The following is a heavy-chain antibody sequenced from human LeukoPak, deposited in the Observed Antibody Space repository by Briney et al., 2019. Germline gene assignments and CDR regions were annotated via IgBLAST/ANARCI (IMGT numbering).Heavy chain of an antibody. J-gene: IGHJ3*02. CDR1: GGSISSYY. Sequence: SETLSLTCTVSGGSISSYYWSWIRQPPGKGLEWIGYIYYSGSTNYNPSLKSRVTISVDTSKNQFSLKLSSVTAADTAVYYCARVGEGGAFDIWGQGTMVTVSS. D-gene: IGHD3-10*01. CDR2: IYYSGST. CDR3: ARVGEGGAFDI. V-gene: IGHV4-59*01.